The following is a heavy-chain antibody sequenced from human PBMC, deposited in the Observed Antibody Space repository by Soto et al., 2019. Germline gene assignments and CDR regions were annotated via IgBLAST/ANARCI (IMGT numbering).Heavy chain of an antibody. D-gene: IGHD6-13*01. Sequence: PGGSLRLSCAASGFTFSSYGMHWVRQAPGKGLEWVAVISYDGSNKYYADSVKGRFTISRDNSKNALYLQMNSLRAEDTAVYYCAKDGYSSSWDPFDGRGQGT. CDR2: ISYDGSNK. CDR1: GFTFSSYG. CDR3: AKDGYSSSWDPFDG. V-gene: IGHV3-30*18. J-gene: IGHJ4*02.